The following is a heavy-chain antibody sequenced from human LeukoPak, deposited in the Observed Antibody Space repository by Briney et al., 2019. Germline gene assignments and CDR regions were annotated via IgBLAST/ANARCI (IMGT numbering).Heavy chain of an antibody. Sequence: PGESLKISCKGSGYSFTSYWIGWVRRMPGKGLECMGIIYPGDSDTRYSPSFQGQVTISADKSISTAYLQWSSLKASDTAMYYCAKYSPEPYAAFDIWGQGTMVTVSS. J-gene: IGHJ3*02. D-gene: IGHD3-16*01. CDR3: AKYSPEPYAAFDI. CDR2: IYPGDSDT. CDR1: GYSFTSYW. V-gene: IGHV5-51*01.